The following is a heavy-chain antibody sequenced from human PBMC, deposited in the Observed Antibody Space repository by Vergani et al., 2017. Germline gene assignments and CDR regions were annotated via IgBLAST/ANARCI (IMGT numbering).Heavy chain of an antibody. D-gene: IGHD5-18*01. J-gene: IGHJ2*01. V-gene: IGHV1-69*01. CDR1: GGTFSSYA. CDR3: AGGQRGYNYGIIWYFDL. Sequence: QVQLVQSGAEVKKPGSSVKVSCKASGGTFSSYAISWVRQAPGQGLEWMGGIIPIFGTANYAQKFQGRVTITADESTSTAYMELSSLRSEDTAVYYCAGGQRGYNYGIIWYFDLWGRGTLVTVSS. CDR2: IIPIFGTA.